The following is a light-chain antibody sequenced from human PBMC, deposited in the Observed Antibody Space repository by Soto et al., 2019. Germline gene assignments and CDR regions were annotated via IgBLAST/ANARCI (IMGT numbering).Light chain of an antibody. Sequence: SYALTQPPSVSVAPGQTATVTCGGNNVGSKSVHWYQQKPGQAPVLVVYDDSDRPSGIPERFSGSNSGNTATLTISRVEAGDEADYYCQVWDTTSDQGVFGTGTKATVL. CDR2: DDS. CDR3: QVWDTTSDQGV. CDR1: NVGSKS. J-gene: IGLJ1*01. V-gene: IGLV3-21*02.